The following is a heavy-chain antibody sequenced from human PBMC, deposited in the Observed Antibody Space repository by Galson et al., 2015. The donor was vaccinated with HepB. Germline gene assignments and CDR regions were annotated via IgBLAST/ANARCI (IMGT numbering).Heavy chain of an antibody. V-gene: IGHV6-1*01. CDR1: GDSVSSNSAA. D-gene: IGHD6-13*01. Sequence: CAISGDSVSSNSAAWNWIRQSPSRGLEWLGRTYYRSKWYNDYAVSVKSRITINPDTSKNQFSLQLNSVTPEDTAVYYCARGRMAADGRRYWFDPWGQGTLVTVSS. J-gene: IGHJ5*02. CDR3: ARGRMAADGRRYWFDP. CDR2: TYYRSKWYN.